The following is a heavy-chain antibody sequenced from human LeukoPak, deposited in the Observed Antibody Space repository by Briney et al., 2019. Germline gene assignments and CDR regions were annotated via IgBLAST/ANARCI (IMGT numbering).Heavy chain of an antibody. Sequence: GGSLRLSCAASGFTFSSYWMSWVRQAPGKGLEWVAIMKQDGSEKYYVDSVKGRFTISRDNAKNSLYLQMNSLRAEDTAVYYCARGDSSGWKSCPGDWGQGTLVTVSS. V-gene: IGHV3-7*01. D-gene: IGHD6-19*01. CDR3: ARGDSSGWKSCPGD. J-gene: IGHJ4*02. CDR2: MKQDGSEK. CDR1: GFTFSSYW.